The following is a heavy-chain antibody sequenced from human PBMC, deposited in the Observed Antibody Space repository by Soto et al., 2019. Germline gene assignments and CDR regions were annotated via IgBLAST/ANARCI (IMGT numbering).Heavy chain of an antibody. V-gene: IGHV3-23*01. J-gene: IGHJ5*02. CDR3: AKDSSYSGSYYVS. D-gene: IGHD1-26*01. Sequence: GGSIRLSSAASGFTFSSYAMSWVRQNPGKGLEWVSTISGSGGSTYYADSVKGRFTISRDNSKNTLYLQMNSLRAEDTAVYYCAKDSSYSGSYYVSWGQGTLVTVSS. CDR2: ISGSGGST. CDR1: GFTFSSYA.